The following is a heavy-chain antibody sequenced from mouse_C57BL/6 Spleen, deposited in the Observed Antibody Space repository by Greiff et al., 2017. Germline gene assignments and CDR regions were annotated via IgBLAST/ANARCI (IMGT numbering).Heavy chain of an antibody. CDR1: GFTFSDYG. V-gene: IGHV5-17*01. CDR2: ISSGSSTI. D-gene: IGHD1-1*01. Sequence: EVKLVESGGGLVKPGGSLKLSCAASGFTFSDYGMHWVRQAPEKGLEWVAYISSGSSTIYYADTVKGRFTISRDNAKNTLFLQMTSLRSEDTAMYYCARDYGSSNYAMDYWGQGTSVTVSS. CDR3: ARDYGSSNYAMDY. J-gene: IGHJ4*01.